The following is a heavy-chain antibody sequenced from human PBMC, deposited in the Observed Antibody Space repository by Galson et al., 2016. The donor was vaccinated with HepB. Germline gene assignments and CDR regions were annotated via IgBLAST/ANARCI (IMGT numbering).Heavy chain of an antibody. D-gene: IGHD6-19*01. V-gene: IGHV4/OR15-8*01. CDR2: IYHDGRT. CDR3: ARHISVTGTRGVDS. J-gene: IGHJ4*02. CDR1: GGSVSNNW. Sequence: SETLSLTCGVFGGSVSNNWWSWVRQSPGKELDWIGEIYHDGRTHLKPSLQSRVAISIDKSENQVFLNLNSVTAADTSVCYCARHISVTGTRGVDSWGQGILVTVSS.